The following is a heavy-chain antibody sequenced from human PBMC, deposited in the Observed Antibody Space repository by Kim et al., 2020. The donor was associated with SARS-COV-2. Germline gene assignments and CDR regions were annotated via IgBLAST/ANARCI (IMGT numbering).Heavy chain of an antibody. V-gene: IGHV5-51*01. CDR1: GYTFTNYW. D-gene: IGHD3-16*02. CDR3: ARQGDYVWGNFRYGWFDP. J-gene: IGHJ5*02. CDR2: MYPGDFDT. Sequence: GESLKISCKASGYTFTNYWIGWLRQVPGKGLEWMAIMYPGDFDTRYSPSFQGQVTISADRSISPACLRWSSLKASDTAIYYCARQGDYVWGNFRYGWFDPWGQGTLVTVSS.